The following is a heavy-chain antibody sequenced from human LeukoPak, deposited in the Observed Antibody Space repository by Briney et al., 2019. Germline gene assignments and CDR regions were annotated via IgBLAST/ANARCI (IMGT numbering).Heavy chain of an antibody. V-gene: IGHV3-7*01. CDR3: ASSPTGIAVAGTEVKDY. CDR2: IKQDGSEK. J-gene: IGHJ4*02. CDR1: GFTFSSYA. D-gene: IGHD6-19*01. Sequence: GGSLRLSCAASGFTFSSYAMNWVRQAPGKGLEWVANIKQDGSEKYYVDSVKGRFTISRDNAKNSLYLQMNSLRAEDTAVYYCASSPTGIAVAGTEVKDYWGQGTLVTVSS.